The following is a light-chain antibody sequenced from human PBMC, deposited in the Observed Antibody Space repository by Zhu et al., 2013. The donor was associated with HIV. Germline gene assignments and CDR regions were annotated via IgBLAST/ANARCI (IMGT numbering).Light chain of an antibody. CDR1: QSVSSN. J-gene: IGKJ3*01. CDR3: QQYDTSTFT. Sequence: EIVMTQSPATLSVSPGERATLSCRASQSVSSNLAWYQQKPGQAPRLLIYGASTRATGIPARFSGSGSGTEFTLTISRLEPEDFAVYYCQQYDTSTFTFGPGTKVDLK. V-gene: IGKV3-15*01. CDR2: GAS.